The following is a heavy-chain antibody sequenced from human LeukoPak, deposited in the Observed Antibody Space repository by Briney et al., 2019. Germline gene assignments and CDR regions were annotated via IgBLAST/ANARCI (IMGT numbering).Heavy chain of an antibody. CDR1: GGSISSSIYY. V-gene: IGHV4-39*01. CDR3: ARAQRGSYFDY. D-gene: IGHD2-2*01. J-gene: IGHJ4*02. CDR2: IYYSGST. Sequence: SETLSLTCTVSGGSISSSIYYWGWIRQPPGKGLEWIGSIYYSGSTYYNPSLKSRVTISVDTSKNQFSLKLSSVTAADTAVYYCARAQRGSYFDYWGQGTLVTVSS.